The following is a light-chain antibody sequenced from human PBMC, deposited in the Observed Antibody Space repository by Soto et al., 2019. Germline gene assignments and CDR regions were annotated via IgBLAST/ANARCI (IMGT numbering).Light chain of an antibody. CDR2: GAS. J-gene: IGKJ3*01. V-gene: IGKV3-20*01. Sequence: EIVLTQSPGTLSLSPGERATLSCRASQSVSSSYLAWYQQKPGQAPRLLIYGASSRATGIPDRFSGSGSGTDFTLTISRLEPADFAVYYCQQDGSSRFGPGTKVDIK. CDR1: QSVSSSY. CDR3: QQDGSSR.